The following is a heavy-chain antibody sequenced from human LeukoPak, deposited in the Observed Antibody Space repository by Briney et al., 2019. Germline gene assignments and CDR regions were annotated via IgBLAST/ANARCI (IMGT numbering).Heavy chain of an antibody. V-gene: IGHV3-53*01. CDR3: ARIARGEGYFDY. J-gene: IGHJ4*02. CDR2: IYSGGST. D-gene: IGHD3-16*01. CDR1: GFTFSSYW. Sequence: GGSLRLSCAASGFTFSSYWMSWVRQAPGKGLEWVSVIYSGGSTYYADSVKGRFTITRDNSKNTLYLQMNSLRAEDTAVYYCARIARGEGYFDYWGQGTLVTVSS.